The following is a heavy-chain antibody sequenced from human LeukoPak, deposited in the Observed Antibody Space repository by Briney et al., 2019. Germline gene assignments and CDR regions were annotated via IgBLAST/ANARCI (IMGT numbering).Heavy chain of an antibody. CDR2: ISGSGGST. J-gene: IGHJ4*02. CDR1: GFTFSSYA. D-gene: IGHD3-10*01. V-gene: IGHV3-23*01. Sequence: GGSLRLSCAASGFTFSSYAMSWVRQAPGKGLEWVSAISGSGGSTYYADSVKGRFTISRDNSKNTLYLQMNSLRAEDTAVYYCAKAQRPMVRGVIRPAKYYFDYWGQGTLVTVSS. CDR3: AKAQRPMVRGVIRPAKYYFDY.